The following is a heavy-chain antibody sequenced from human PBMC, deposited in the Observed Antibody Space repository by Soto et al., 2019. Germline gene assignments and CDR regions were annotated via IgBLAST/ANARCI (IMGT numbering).Heavy chain of an antibody. J-gene: IGHJ6*04. CDR2: ISAYNGNT. V-gene: IGHV1-18*01. CDR3: ARDIVATIGVHYGSPGE. CDR1: GYSFTRYG. Sequence: QVQLGQSGGEVKKPGASVKVSCKASGYSFTRYGLSWVRQAPGQGLEWLGWISAYNGNTNYAQKFQGRVTMTTDTSTSTAYMELRSLRSDDTAVYYCARDIVATIGVHYGSPGEWGKGTTVTVSS. D-gene: IGHD5-12*01.